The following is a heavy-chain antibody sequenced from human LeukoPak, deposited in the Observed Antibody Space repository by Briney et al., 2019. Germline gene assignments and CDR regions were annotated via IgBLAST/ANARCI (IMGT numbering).Heavy chain of an antibody. J-gene: IGHJ5*02. CDR3: ARDRRAYDFWSGYYPESNWFDP. Sequence: SETLSLTCAVYGGSFSGYYWSWIRQPPGKGLEWIGEINHSGSTNYNPSLKSRVTISVDTSKNQFSLKLSSVTAADTAVYYCARDRRAYDFWSGYYPESNWFDPWGQGTLVTVSS. V-gene: IGHV4-34*01. CDR1: GGSFSGYY. CDR2: INHSGST. D-gene: IGHD3-3*01.